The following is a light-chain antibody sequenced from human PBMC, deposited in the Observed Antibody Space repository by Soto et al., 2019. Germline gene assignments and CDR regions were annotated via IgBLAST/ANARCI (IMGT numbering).Light chain of an antibody. Sequence: QSALTQPASVSGSPGQSVTISCTGTSSDLASYNYVSWYQQQPGKAPKLMIYQVTNRPSGVANRFSGSRSGNTASLTISGRQAEDEADDYCCSYTDSSNYVFGTGTKVTVL. J-gene: IGLJ1*01. V-gene: IGLV2-14*01. CDR3: CSYTDSSNYV. CDR1: SSDLASYNY. CDR2: QVT.